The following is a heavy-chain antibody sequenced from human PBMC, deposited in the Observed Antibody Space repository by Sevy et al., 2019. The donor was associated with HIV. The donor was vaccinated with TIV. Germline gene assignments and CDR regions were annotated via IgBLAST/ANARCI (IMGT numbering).Heavy chain of an antibody. CDR2: ISYDGSNK. Sequence: GGSLRLSCAASGFTFSSYAMHWVRQAPGKGPEWVAVISYDGSNKYYADSVKGRFTISRDNSKNTLYLQMNSLRAEDTAVYYCARQNDAFDIWGQGTMVTVSS. J-gene: IGHJ3*02. CDR1: GFTFSSYA. V-gene: IGHV3-30*04. CDR3: ARQNDAFDI.